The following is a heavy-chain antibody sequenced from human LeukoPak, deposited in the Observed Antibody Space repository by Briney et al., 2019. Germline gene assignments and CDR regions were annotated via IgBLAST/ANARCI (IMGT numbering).Heavy chain of an antibody. CDR2: IYYSGST. V-gene: IGHV4-59*02. CDR1: GGSVSSYY. CDR3: ARHSQYYDILTGYYSNYYFDY. Sequence: SETLSLTCTVSGGSVSSYYWSWIRQPPGKGLEWIGYIYYSGSTNYNPSLKSRVTISVDTSKNQFSLKLSSVTAADTAVYYCARHSQYYDILTGYYSNYYFDYWGQGTLVTVSS. D-gene: IGHD3-9*01. J-gene: IGHJ4*02.